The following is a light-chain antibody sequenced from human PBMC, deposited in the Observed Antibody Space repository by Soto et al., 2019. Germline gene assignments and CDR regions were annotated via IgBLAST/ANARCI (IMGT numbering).Light chain of an antibody. CDR2: KVS. CDR1: QSLVHRDGDTY. Sequence: DIVLTQTPLSSPVTLGQPASISCRASQSLVHRDGDTYLNWLQQRPGQPPRLLIYKVSTRXXGXPXXFSGSGAGTDFTLKISRVETEDVGVYYCMQATQLRTFGQGTKVEIK. CDR3: MQATQLRT. J-gene: IGKJ1*01. V-gene: IGKV2-24*01.